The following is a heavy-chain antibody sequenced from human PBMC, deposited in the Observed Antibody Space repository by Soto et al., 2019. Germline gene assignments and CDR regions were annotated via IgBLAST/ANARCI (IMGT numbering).Heavy chain of an antibody. V-gene: IGHV3-74*01. CDR1: GFTFTNYW. J-gene: IGHJ4*02. CDR2: IDGVGTGT. CDR3: TTVFEN. Sequence: EVQLVQSGGGSVQPGGSLRLSCAASGFTFTNYWMHWVRQVPGKGLVWVSRIDGVGTGTSYSDSVRGRFTISRDNAENTLYLQMNNLRAEDTAVYYCTTVFENWGQGTLVTVSS.